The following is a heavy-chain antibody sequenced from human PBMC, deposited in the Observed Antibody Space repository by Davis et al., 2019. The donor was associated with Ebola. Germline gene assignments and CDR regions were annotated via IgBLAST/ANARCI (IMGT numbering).Heavy chain of an antibody. Sequence: GESLKISCAASGFTVRSTYMSWVRQAPGKGLEWVSVIYSGGTTRYADYADSVKGRFTISRDNSKNTLYLQMNSLRAEDTAVYYCAKGRGLYYYYGMDVWGQGTTVTVSS. CDR1: GFTVRSTY. CDR2: IYSGGTTRYA. D-gene: IGHD3-10*01. CDR3: AKGRGLYYYYGMDV. J-gene: IGHJ6*02. V-gene: IGHV3-66*02.